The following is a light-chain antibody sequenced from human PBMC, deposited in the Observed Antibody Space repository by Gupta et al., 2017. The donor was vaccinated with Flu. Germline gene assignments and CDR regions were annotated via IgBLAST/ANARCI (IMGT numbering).Light chain of an antibody. CDR3: ETWDTSLRAGV. J-gene: IGLJ2*01. CDR2: ENT. V-gene: IGLV1-51*02. CDR1: SSNIGKNY. Sequence: QSVLTQPPSVSAAPGQMVTISCSGSSSNIGKNYVSWYQQLPGTAPKLLIYENTKRPSGIPDRFSGSKSGTSATLGITGLQTGDEAAYYCETWDTSLRAGVFGGGTKLTVL.